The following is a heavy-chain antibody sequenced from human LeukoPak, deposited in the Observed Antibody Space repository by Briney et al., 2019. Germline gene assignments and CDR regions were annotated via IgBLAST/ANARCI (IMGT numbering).Heavy chain of an antibody. CDR2: FNGSGGYT. V-gene: IGHV3-23*01. J-gene: IGHJ4*02. CDR1: GFTFNSYV. Sequence: GGSLRLSCEVAGFTFNSYVMSWVRRAPGKGLEWFSSFNGSGGYTFYANSVKGRFTISSDNYKNTLHLQMISLRAEDTAVYYCAKGDQPLLYGGAFDSWGQGTLVTVSS. D-gene: IGHD2-2*02. CDR3: AKGDQPLLYGGAFDS.